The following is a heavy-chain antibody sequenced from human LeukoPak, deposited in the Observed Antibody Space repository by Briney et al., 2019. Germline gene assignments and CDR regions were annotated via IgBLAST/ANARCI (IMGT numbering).Heavy chain of an antibody. CDR1: GFTFNNYA. Sequence: GGSLRLSCAASGFTFNNYAMYWVRQAPGKGLEWVSGIFGSGGSAHYADSVKGRFTISRDNSKNMVYLQVDSLRVEDTATYYCGKTTTGYSSGRYPGWPVDYWGQGTLVTVSS. CDR2: IFGSGGSA. V-gene: IGHV3-23*01. D-gene: IGHD6-19*01. CDR3: GKTTTGYSSGRYPGWPVDY. J-gene: IGHJ4*02.